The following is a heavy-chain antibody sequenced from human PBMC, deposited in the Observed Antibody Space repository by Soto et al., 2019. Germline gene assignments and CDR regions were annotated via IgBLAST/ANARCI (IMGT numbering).Heavy chain of an antibody. CDR2: IDYSGST. CDR3: AGDWGYRSGLFDY. V-gene: IGHV4-61*01. CDR1: DGSVCSGTYY. D-gene: IGHD6-13*01. J-gene: IGHJ4*02. Sequence: SETLSHTRTVCDGSVCSGTYYWSWNRQPLEKGLERIGYIDYSGSTHDNPSLKSQVTQTENRSKNKFPLNLSSVTAADTAVYYCAGDWGYRSGLFDYWGQGTLVTVFS.